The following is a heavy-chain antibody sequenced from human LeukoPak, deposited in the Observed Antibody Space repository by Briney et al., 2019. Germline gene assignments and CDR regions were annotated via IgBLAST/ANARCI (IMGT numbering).Heavy chain of an antibody. CDR1: GYTFTDYY. Sequence: ASVKVSCKASGYTFTDYYIHWVRQAPGQGLEWMGWINPNSGGTNHAQKFQGRVTMTRDTSISTAYMELSRLRSDDTAVYYCARVGYYYDSSGYQRYNWFDPWGQGTLVTVSS. CDR2: INPNSGGT. V-gene: IGHV1-2*02. J-gene: IGHJ5*02. CDR3: ARVGYYYDSSGYQRYNWFDP. D-gene: IGHD3-22*01.